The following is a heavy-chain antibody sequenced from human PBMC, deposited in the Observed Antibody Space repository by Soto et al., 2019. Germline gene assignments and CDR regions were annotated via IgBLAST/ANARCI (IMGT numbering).Heavy chain of an antibody. CDR3: ARRGNSSSWPPDNYGMDV. D-gene: IGHD6-13*01. V-gene: IGHV5-10-1*01. CDR1: GYSFTSYW. CDR2: IDPSDSYT. Sequence: GESLKISCKGSGYSFTSYWISWVRQMPGKGLEWMGRIDPSDSYTNYSPSFQGHVTISADKSISTAYLQWSSLKASDTAMYYCARRGNSSSWPPDNYGMDVWSQGTTVTVSS. J-gene: IGHJ6*02.